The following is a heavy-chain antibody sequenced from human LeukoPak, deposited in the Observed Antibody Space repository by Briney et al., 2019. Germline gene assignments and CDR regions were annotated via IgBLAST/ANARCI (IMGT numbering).Heavy chain of an antibody. D-gene: IGHD5-12*01. J-gene: IGHJ4*02. Sequence: GGSLRLSCAASGFTFSSYATSWVRQAPGKGLEWVSAISGSGGSTYYADSVKGRFTISRDNSKNTLYLQMNSLRAEDTAVYYCAKDHGGYDWIYYFDDWGQGTLVTVSS. CDR3: AKDHGGYDWIYYFDD. V-gene: IGHV3-23*01. CDR1: GFTFSSYA. CDR2: ISGSGGST.